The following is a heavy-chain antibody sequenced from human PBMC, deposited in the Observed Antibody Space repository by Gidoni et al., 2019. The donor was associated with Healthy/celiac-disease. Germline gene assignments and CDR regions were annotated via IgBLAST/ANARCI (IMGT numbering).Heavy chain of an antibody. Sequence: QVQLVQSGAEVKKPGSSVKVSCKASGGTFSSYAISWVRQAPGQGLEWMGGIIPIFGTANYAQKFQGRVTITADESTSTAYMELSSLRSEDTAVYYCARDLAFRDYYDSSGYYLSYFDYWGQGTLVTVSS. D-gene: IGHD3-22*01. CDR2: IIPIFGTA. J-gene: IGHJ4*02. CDR1: GGTFSSYA. CDR3: ARDLAFRDYYDSSGYYLSYFDY. V-gene: IGHV1-69*01.